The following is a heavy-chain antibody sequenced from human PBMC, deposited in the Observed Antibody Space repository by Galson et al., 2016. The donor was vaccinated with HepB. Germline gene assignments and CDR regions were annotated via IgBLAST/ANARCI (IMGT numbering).Heavy chain of an antibody. V-gene: IGHV3-23*01. D-gene: IGHD1-7*01. CDR1: GFTFSSYA. Sequence: SLRLSCAASGFTFSSYAMSWVRQAPGKGLEWVSAISGSGDRRYYADSVKGRFIISRDNSKNALHLQMNSLRAEDTAVYYCARIIKTGTTSHFDYWGQGTLVTVSS. CDR2: ISGSGDRR. J-gene: IGHJ4*02. CDR3: ARIIKTGTTSHFDY.